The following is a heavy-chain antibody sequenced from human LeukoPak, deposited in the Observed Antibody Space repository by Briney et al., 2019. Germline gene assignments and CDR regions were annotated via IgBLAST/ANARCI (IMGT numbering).Heavy chain of an antibody. Sequence: SETLSLTCAVYGGSFSGYYWSWIRQPPGKGLEWIGEINHSGSTNYNPSLKSRVTISVDTSKNQFSLRLSSVTAADTAVYYCARARDSSGWYSLAFDYWGQGTLVTVSS. J-gene: IGHJ4*02. V-gene: IGHV4-34*01. CDR3: ARARDSSGWYSLAFDY. CDR1: GGSFSGYY. CDR2: INHSGST. D-gene: IGHD6-19*01.